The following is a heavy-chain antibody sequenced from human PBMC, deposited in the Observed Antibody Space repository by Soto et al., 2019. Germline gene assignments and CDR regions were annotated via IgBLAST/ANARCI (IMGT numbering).Heavy chain of an antibody. J-gene: IGHJ5*02. CDR2: IYHSGST. V-gene: IGHV4-30-2*01. CDR1: GGSISSGGYS. CDR3: ARCAGGYRAAAQKWLDT. D-gene: IGHD6-13*01. Sequence: PSETLSLTCAVSGGSISSGGYSWSWIRQPPGKGLEWIGYIYHSGSTYYNPSLKSRVTISVDRSKNQFSLKLSSVTAADTAVYYCARCAGGYRAAAQKWLDTWRQRTLVTVSS.